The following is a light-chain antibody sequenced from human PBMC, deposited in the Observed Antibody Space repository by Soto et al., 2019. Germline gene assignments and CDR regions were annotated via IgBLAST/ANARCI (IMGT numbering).Light chain of an antibody. CDR3: SSYAGSNNYV. V-gene: IGLV2-8*01. CDR2: EVS. J-gene: IGLJ1*01. Sequence: QSALTQPPSGSGSPGQSGTISCTGTSSDVGGYNYVSWFQQHPGKAPKLIIYEVSKRPSGVPDRFSGSKSGNTASLTVSGLQAEDEADYYCSSYAGSNNYVFGTGTKVTV. CDR1: SSDVGGYNY.